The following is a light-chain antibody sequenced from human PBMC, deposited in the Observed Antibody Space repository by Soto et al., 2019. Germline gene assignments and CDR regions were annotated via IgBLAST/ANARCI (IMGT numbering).Light chain of an antibody. CDR1: QSVSSN. V-gene: IGKV3-15*01. Sequence: EIMMTQSPGTLSASPGERATLSCRASQSVSSNLAWYQQKPGQAPRLLIYAVSTRATGIPARFSGSGSGTEFTLTISILQSEAFAVYYCQQYNKWPLTFGQGTKVEIK. CDR2: AVS. J-gene: IGKJ1*01. CDR3: QQYNKWPLT.